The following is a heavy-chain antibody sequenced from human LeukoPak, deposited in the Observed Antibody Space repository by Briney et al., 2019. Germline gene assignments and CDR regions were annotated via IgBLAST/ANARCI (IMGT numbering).Heavy chain of an antibody. CDR1: GFTVSDNY. J-gene: IGHJ4*02. Sequence: GGSLRLSCAVSGFTVSDNYMSWVRRAPGKGLEWVSVFYIGGSTYYADSVKGRFTISRDNSKNSVYLQMNSLRVEDTAVYYCARGDGYNFFDHWGQGTLVTVSS. CDR2: FYIGGST. D-gene: IGHD5-24*01. V-gene: IGHV3-66*01. CDR3: ARGDGYNFFDH.